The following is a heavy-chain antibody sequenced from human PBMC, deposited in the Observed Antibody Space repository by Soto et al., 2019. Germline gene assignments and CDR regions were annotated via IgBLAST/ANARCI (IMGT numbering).Heavy chain of an antibody. CDR3: ASSFLALDAFDI. CDR2: MNPNSGNT. CDR1: GNTFTSYD. J-gene: IGHJ3*02. Sequence: QVHLVQSGAEVKKPGASVKVSCKASGNTFTSYDLNWVRQATGQGLECMGWMNPNSGNTGYAQKFQGRVTMTWNTSIGTAYMELSSLRSEDTAVYYCASSFLALDAFDIWGQGTMVTVSS. V-gene: IGHV1-8*01. D-gene: IGHD3-16*01.